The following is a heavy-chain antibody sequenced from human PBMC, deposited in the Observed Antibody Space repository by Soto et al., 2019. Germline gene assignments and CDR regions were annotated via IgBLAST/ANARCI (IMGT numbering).Heavy chain of an antibody. CDR3: ASVFTSFYYYYCMDV. CDR1: GYAFTSYG. V-gene: IGHV1-18*01. D-gene: IGHD3-22*01. CDR2: ISAYNGNT. Sequence: GASVKVSCKASGYAFTSYGISRVRQAPGQGLEWMGWISAYNGNTNYAQKLQGRVTMTTDTSTSTAYMELRSLRSDDTAGYYCASVFTSFYYYYCMDVRGRRTTVPVSS. J-gene: IGHJ6*02.